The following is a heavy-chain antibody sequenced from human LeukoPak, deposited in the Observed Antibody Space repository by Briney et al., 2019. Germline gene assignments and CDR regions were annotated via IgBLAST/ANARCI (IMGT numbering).Heavy chain of an antibody. D-gene: IGHD2-21*01. CDR2: ISSSGSTR. CDR1: GFTFRIYS. V-gene: IGHV3-48*01. CDR3: ASSIVVDTHDAFDI. J-gene: IGHJ3*02. Sequence: PGGSLRLSCAASGFTFRIYSMNWVRQAPGKGLEWVSYISSSGSTRSYADSVKGRFTISRNNAKNSLYLQMNSLRAEDTSVYYCASSIVVDTHDAFDIWGQGTMVTVPS.